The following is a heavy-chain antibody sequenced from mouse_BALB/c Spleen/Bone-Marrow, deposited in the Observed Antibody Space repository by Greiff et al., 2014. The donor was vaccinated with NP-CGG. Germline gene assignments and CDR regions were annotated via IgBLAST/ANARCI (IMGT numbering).Heavy chain of an antibody. D-gene: IGHD5-1*01. J-gene: IGHJ2*01. CDR3: ARDYSGYFDF. CDR1: GFTFTDYF. Sequence: EVQPVESGGGLVQPGGSLRLSCTTSGFTFTDYFMTWVRQPPGKALEWLGFIRNKANGYTTEYNPSVKGRFTISRDTSQGILYLQMNTLRAEDSAIYFCARDYSGYFDFWGQGTTLTVSS. V-gene: IGHV7-3*02. CDR2: IRNKANGYTT.